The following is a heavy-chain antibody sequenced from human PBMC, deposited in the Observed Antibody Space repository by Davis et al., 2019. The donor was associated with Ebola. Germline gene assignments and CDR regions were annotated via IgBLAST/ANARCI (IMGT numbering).Heavy chain of an antibody. D-gene: IGHD3-9*01. CDR3: ARAPNYDVLTGTSSYYFDY. CDR1: GYTLTSYC. Sequence: SVNVSCKSSGYTLTSYCLVWVRQAPGLGLEWMGWISGFNTNTNFAQKFQGRVTVSKDTSTNTAYMDLRSLTSDDTAIYYCARAPNYDVLTGTSSYYFDYWGQGTLVTVSS. V-gene: IGHV1-18*04. J-gene: IGHJ4*02. CDR2: ISGFNTNT.